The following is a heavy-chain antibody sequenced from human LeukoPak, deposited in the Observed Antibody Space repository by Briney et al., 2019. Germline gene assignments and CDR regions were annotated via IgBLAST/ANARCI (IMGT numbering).Heavy chain of an antibody. Sequence: GGSLRLSCAASGFTFSSYGMSWVRQAPGKGLEWVANIKQDGSEKYYVDSVKGRFTISRDNAKNSLYLQMNSLRAEDTAVYYCARPIYDSSGFDAFDIWGQGTMVTVSS. CDR1: GFTFSSYG. D-gene: IGHD3-22*01. CDR2: IKQDGSEK. CDR3: ARPIYDSSGFDAFDI. J-gene: IGHJ3*02. V-gene: IGHV3-7*01.